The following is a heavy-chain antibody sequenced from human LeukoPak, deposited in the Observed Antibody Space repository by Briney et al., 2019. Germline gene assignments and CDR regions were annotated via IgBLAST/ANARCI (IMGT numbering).Heavy chain of an antibody. Sequence: KPSETLSLTCTVPGGSISTDYWTWIRQPAGKGLEWIGLIYTSGSTNYNPSLKSRVTMSVDTSKNQFSLKLTSVTAADTAVYYCASDFGYWGQGTLVTVSS. CDR2: IYTSGST. V-gene: IGHV4-4*07. J-gene: IGHJ4*02. CDR1: GGSISTDY. CDR3: ASDFGY. D-gene: IGHD3-10*01.